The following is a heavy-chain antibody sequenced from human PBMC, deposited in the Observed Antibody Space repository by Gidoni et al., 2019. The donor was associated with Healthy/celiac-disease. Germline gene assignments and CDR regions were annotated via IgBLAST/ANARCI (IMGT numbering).Heavy chain of an antibody. V-gene: IGHV3-23*01. D-gene: IGHD4-4*01. CDR1: GFTFSSYA. CDR2: ISSSGGST. CDR3: AKGGDFVGDDYSNIDV. J-gene: IGHJ6*02. Sequence: EVQLLESGGGLVQPGGSLRLSCAASGFTFSSYAMSWVRQAPGKGLEWVSAISSSGGSTYYADSVKGRFTISRDNSKNTLYLQMNSLRAEDTAVYYCAKGGDFVGDDYSNIDVWGQGTTVTVSS.